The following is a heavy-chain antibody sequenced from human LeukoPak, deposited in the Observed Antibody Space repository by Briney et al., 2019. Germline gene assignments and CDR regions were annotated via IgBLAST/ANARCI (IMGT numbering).Heavy chain of an antibody. V-gene: IGHV4-38-2*02. CDR3: ARGGSDKVRGVPLSPARIGYYYYMDV. Sequence: SETLSLTCTVSGYSISSDYYWGWIRQPPGKGLERIGSIYHSGSTYYNPSLKSRVTISVDTSKNQFSLKLSSVTAADTAVYYCARGGSDKVRGVPLSPARIGYYYYMDVWGKGTTVTISS. CDR2: IYHSGST. D-gene: IGHD3-10*01. CDR1: GYSISSDYY. J-gene: IGHJ6*03.